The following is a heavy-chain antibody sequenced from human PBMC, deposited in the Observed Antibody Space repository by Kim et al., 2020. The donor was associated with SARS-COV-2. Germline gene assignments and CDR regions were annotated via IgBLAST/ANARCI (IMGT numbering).Heavy chain of an antibody. V-gene: IGHV1-3*01. Sequence: ASVKVSCKLSGFTFSTSALHWVRQAPGQRLEWMGWINRDNGKTKSSERFQDRVTFTRDMSASTVYMELSSLRVEDTAVYYCARDGFFYDESGITDSWGQGTLVTVCS. CDR1: GFTFSTSA. J-gene: IGHJ4*02. CDR2: INRDNGKT. CDR3: ARDGFFYDESGITDS. D-gene: IGHD3-10*01.